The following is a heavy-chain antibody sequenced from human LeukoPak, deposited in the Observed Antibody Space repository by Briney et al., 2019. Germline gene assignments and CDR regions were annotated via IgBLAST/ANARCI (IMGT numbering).Heavy chain of an antibody. J-gene: IGHJ4*02. CDR2: ISSSSTI. CDR3: ASEWELLF. V-gene: IGHV3-69-1*01. D-gene: IGHD1-26*01. CDR1: GFTVSSNY. Sequence: GGSLRLSCAASGFTVSSNYMSWVRQAPGKGLEWVSYISSSSTIYYADSVKGRFTISRDNAKNSLYLQMNSLRAEDTAVYYCASEWELLFWGQGTLVTVSS.